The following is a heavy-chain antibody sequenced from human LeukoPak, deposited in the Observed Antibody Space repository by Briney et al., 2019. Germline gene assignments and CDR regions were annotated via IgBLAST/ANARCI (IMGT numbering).Heavy chain of an antibody. Sequence: ASVTVSCKASGYTFTGYYMLWVRQAPGHGLEWMGWINPNSGGTNYAQKFQGRVTMTRDTSISTAYMELSRLRSDDTAVYYCARDQGPKLRYYMDVWGKGTTVTISS. CDR2: INPNSGGT. J-gene: IGHJ6*03. CDR1: GYTFTGYY. CDR3: ARDQGPKLRYYMDV. V-gene: IGHV1-2*02.